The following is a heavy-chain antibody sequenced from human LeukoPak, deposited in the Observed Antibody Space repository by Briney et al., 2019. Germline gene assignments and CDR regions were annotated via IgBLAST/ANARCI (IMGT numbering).Heavy chain of an antibody. D-gene: IGHD4-17*01. Sequence: SETLSLTCTVSGGSISYYYWSWIRQSPGKGLEWIGYIYYSGTTNYNPSLKSRVTISVDTSKNQFSLQLRSVTAADTAVYYCAREDPQTTVPEGMDVWGEGTTVTVSS. CDR1: GGSISYYY. CDR3: AREDPQTTVPEGMDV. J-gene: IGHJ6*04. CDR2: IYYSGTT. V-gene: IGHV4-59*01.